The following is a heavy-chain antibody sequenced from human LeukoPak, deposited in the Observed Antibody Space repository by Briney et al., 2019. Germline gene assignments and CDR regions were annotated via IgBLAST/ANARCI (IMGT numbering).Heavy chain of an antibody. V-gene: IGHV4-59*01. Sequence: SETLSLTCTVSGGSISSYYWSWIRQPPGKGLEWIGYIYYSGSTNYNPSLKSRVTISVDTSKNQFSLKLSSVTAADTAVYYCARECIVPENWFDPWGQGTLVTVSS. CDR2: IYYSGST. D-gene: IGHD2-2*01. CDR1: GGSISSYY. CDR3: ARECIVPENWFDP. J-gene: IGHJ5*02.